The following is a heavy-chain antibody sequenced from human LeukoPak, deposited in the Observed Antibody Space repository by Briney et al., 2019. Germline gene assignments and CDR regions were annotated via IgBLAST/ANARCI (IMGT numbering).Heavy chain of an antibody. D-gene: IGHD6-13*01. V-gene: IGHV4-59*08. CDR3: ARLSSGSNSWYDIAY. J-gene: IGHJ4*02. CDR2: IYYSGTT. Sequence: SETLSLTCTVSGGSISSYYWSWIRQPPGKGLEWIGYIYYSGTTNYNPSLKSRVTISVDTSKNQFSLKLNSVTAADTAMYYCARLSSGSNSWYDIAYWGQGTLVTVSS. CDR1: GGSISSYY.